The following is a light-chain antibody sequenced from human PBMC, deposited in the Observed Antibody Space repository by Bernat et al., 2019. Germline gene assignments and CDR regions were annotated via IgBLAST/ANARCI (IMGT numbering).Light chain of an antibody. V-gene: IGLV8-61*01. Sequence: QTVVTQDPSFSVSPGGTVTLTCALSSGSVSTSYYPSWYQQTPGQPPRTLIYSTNTRSSGVPDRFSGSILGNKAALTITGAQADDESDYYCVLYMGSGIWVFGGGTKLTVL. CDR3: VLYMGSGIWV. CDR2: STN. J-gene: IGLJ3*02. CDR1: SGSVSTSYY.